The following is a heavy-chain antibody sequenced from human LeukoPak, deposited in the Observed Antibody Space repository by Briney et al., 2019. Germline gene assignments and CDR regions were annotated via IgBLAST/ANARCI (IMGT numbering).Heavy chain of an antibody. Sequence: SETLSLTCTVSGGSISSSSYYWGWIRQPPGKGLEWIGSIYYSGSTYYNPSLKSRVTISVDTSKNQFSLKLSSVTAADTAVYYCARLSLCCYSRYGMDVWGQGTTVTVSS. V-gene: IGHV4-39*07. CDR3: ARLSLCCYSRYGMDV. CDR1: GGSISSSSYY. D-gene: IGHD2-15*01. CDR2: IYYSGST. J-gene: IGHJ6*02.